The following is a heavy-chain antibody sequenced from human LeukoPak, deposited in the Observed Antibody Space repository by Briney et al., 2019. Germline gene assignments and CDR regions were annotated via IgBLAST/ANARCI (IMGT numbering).Heavy chain of an antibody. D-gene: IGHD5-24*01. CDR1: GFTFANAW. V-gene: IGHV3-7*04. J-gene: IGHJ4*02. CDR3: AGRGDGNLYYFDH. CDR2: IKQDGGEK. Sequence: GGSLRLSCVASGFTFANAWMSWVRQAPGKGLEWVANIKQDGGEKYYVDSVKGRFTISRDNAKNSLYLQMNSLRPEDTAVYYCAGRGDGNLYYFDHWGQGTLVTASS.